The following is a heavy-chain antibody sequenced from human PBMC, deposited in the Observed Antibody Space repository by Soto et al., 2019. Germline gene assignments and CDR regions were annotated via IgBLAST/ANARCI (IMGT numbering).Heavy chain of an antibody. V-gene: IGHV3-30*18. D-gene: IGHD3-22*01. Sequence: SCAASGFTSSSYGMHWVRQAPGKGLEWVALISYDGSNKYYADSVKGRFTISRDNSKNTLYLQMISLRAEDTAVYYCAKGYDSSGFYYFDCWGQGTLVTVSS. CDR3: AKGYDSSGFYYFDC. CDR2: ISYDGSNK. CDR1: GFTSSSYG. J-gene: IGHJ4*02.